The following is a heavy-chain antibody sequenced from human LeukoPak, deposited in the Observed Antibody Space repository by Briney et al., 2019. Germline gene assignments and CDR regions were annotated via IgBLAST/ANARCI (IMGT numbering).Heavy chain of an antibody. CDR3: ARDAMVRGVRFSFDH. Sequence: SVKGSCKASGGTFIRYAMSWVGQARGQGREWMGGIIPIFGTANYAQKFQGRVTITTAESTSTAYMELSSLRSEDTAVYYCARDAMVRGVRFSFDHWGQGTLVTVSS. J-gene: IGHJ5*02. CDR2: IIPIFGTA. V-gene: IGHV1-69*05. CDR1: GGTFIRYA. D-gene: IGHD3-10*01.